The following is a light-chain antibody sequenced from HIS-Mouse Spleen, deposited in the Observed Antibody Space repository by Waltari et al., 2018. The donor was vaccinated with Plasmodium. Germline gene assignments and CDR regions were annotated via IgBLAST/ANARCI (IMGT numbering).Light chain of an antibody. Sequence: QSALTQPRSVSGSPGQSVTISCTGTSSDVGGYNYVSWYQQHPGKAPTLMIYDVSKRPSGVPDRFSGSKAGNTASLTISGLQAEEEADYYCCSYAGSYTWVFGGGTKLTVL. J-gene: IGLJ2*01. CDR3: CSYAGSYTWV. CDR2: DVS. V-gene: IGLV2-11*01. CDR1: SSDVGGYNY.